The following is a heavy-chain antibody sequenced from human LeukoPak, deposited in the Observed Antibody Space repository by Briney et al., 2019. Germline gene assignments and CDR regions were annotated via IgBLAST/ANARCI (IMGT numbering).Heavy chain of an antibody. CDR2: ISAYNGNT. CDR3: AKVKGDSSGYSDDYYFDY. D-gene: IGHD3-22*01. V-gene: IGHV1-18*01. J-gene: IGHJ4*02. CDR1: GYTFTSYG. Sequence: ASVKVSCKASGYTFTSYGISWMRQAPGQGLEWMGWISAYNGNTNYAQKFQGRVTMTTDTSTSTAYMELRSLRSDDTAVYYCAKVKGDSSGYSDDYYFDYWGQRTLVTVSS.